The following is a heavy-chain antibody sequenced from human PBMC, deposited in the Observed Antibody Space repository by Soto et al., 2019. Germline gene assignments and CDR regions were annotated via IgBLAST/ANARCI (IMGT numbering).Heavy chain of an antibody. J-gene: IGHJ4*02. CDR2: ISGSGGST. D-gene: IGHD3-9*01. CDR3: AKDQVGGVLTGLFDY. Sequence: EVQLLEAGGGLVQPGGSLRLSCAASGFTFSSYAMSWVRQAPGKGLEWVSAISGSGGSTYYADSVKGRFTISRDNSKNTLYLQMNSLRAEDTAVYYCAKDQVGGVLTGLFDYWGQGTLVTVSS. V-gene: IGHV3-23*01. CDR1: GFTFSSYA.